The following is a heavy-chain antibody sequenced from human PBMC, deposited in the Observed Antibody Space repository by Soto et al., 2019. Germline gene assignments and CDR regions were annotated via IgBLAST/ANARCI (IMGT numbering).Heavy chain of an antibody. V-gene: IGHV4-31*03. CDR2: IYYSGSA. Sequence: QVQLQESGPGLVKPSQTLSLSCSVSGGSVGRGAFYWSWIRQHPGKGLEWIGYIYYSGSAYYNPSLKSRVTISLDTSQNQFSLKLTSGTVADTAVYYCARAPAPWYFDYWGHGTLVTVSS. CDR3: ARAPAPWYFDY. CDR1: GGSVGRGAFY. J-gene: IGHJ4*01.